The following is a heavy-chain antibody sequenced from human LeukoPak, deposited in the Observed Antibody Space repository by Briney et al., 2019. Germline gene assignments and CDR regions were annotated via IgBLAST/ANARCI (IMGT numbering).Heavy chain of an antibody. CDR2: IYSGGST. J-gene: IGHJ5*02. CDR3: ARDQVSNDSRAA. D-gene: IGHD3-22*01. Sequence: PGGSLRLSCAASGFTVCSNYMSWVRQASGKGLEWVSVIYSGGSTYYADSVKGRFTISRDNSKNTLYLQMNSLRAEDTAVYYCARDQVSNDSRAAWGQGTLVTVSS. CDR1: GFTVCSNY. V-gene: IGHV3-66*01.